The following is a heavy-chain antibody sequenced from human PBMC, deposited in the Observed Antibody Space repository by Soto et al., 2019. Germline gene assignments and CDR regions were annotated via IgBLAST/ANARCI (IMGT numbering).Heavy chain of an antibody. J-gene: IGHJ6*02. CDR3: ARRSIIAAAGTAWYGMDV. V-gene: IGHV1-69*06. CDR1: GGTFSSYA. Sequence: ASVKVSCKASGGTFSSYAISWVRQAPGQGLEWMGGIIPIFGTANYAQKFQGRVTITADKSTSTAYMELSSLRSEDTAVYYCARRSIIAAAGTAWYGMDVWGQGTTVTVSS. CDR2: IIPIFGTA. D-gene: IGHD6-13*01.